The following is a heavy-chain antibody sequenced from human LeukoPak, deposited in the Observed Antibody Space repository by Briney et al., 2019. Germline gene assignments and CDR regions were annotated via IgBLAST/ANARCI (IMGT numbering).Heavy chain of an antibody. J-gene: IGHJ5*02. V-gene: IGHV3-7*01. D-gene: IGHD6-13*01. CDR3: AREVSSWYRTEGRFDP. CDR1: GASVSSSSYF. CDR2: IKQDGSEK. Sequence: ETLSLTCAVSGASVSSSSYFWGWIRQAPGEGLEWVANIKQDGSEKSYVDSVTGRFTISRDNAMNSLYLQMNSLRAEDTAVYYCAREVSSWYRTEGRFDPWGQGTLVTVSS.